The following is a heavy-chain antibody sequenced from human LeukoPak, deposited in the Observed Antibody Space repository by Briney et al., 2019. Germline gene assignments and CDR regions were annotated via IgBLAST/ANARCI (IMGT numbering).Heavy chain of an antibody. CDR2: ISGSGDST. J-gene: IGHJ4*02. Sequence: PGGSLRLSCAASGFPFSSYAMSWVRQAPGKGLEWVSAISGSGDSTYSADSVQGRFTISRDNSKNTLYLQMNSLRAEDTAVYYYARGLGIAAKELDYWGQGTLVTVSS. CDR3: ARGLGIAAKELDY. CDR1: GFPFSSYA. V-gene: IGHV3-23*01. D-gene: IGHD6-13*01.